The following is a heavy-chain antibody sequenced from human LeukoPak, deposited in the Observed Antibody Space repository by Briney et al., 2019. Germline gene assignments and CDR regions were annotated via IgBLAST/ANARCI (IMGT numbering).Heavy chain of an antibody. J-gene: IGHJ6*02. D-gene: IGHD3-22*01. CDR3: ARVVVLGSLYYYYGMDV. V-gene: IGHV4-59*01. CDR2: IYYSGST. Sequence: TSETLSLTCTVSGGSISSYYWSWIRQPPGKGLEWIGYIYYSGSTNYNPSLKSRVTISVDTSKNQFSLKLSSVTAADTAVYYCARVVVLGSLYYYYGMDVWGQGTTVTVSS. CDR1: GGSISSYY.